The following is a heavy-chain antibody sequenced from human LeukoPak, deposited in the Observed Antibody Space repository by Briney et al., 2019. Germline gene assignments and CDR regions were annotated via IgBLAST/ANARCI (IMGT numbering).Heavy chain of an antibody. CDR1: GFTFSSYW. CDR3: AKDMVKGSIDY. D-gene: IGHD5-18*01. J-gene: IGHJ4*02. V-gene: IGHV3-7*03. Sequence: GGSVRLSCAASGFTFSSYWMSWVRQAPGKGLEWVANIKQDGSEKYYVDSVKGRFTISRDNAKNSLYLQMNSLRAEDTALYYCAKDMVKGSIDYWGQGTLVTVSS. CDR2: IKQDGSEK.